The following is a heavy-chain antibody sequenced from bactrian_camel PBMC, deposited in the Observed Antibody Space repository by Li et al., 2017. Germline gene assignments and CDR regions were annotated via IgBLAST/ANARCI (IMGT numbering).Heavy chain of an antibody. V-gene: IGHV3S53*01. J-gene: IGHJ4*01. CDR3: AADSMWWSLYH. D-gene: IGHD7*01. CDR1: GTTYSSYC. Sequence: HVQLVESGGGSVQSGGSLRLSCVYTGTTYSSYCMGWFRQAPGKEREGVALIDSDGITRYEDSVKGRFTISADNAKNRLYLQMNSLKPEDTAVYYCAADSMWWSLYHWGQGTQVTVS. CDR2: IDSDGIT.